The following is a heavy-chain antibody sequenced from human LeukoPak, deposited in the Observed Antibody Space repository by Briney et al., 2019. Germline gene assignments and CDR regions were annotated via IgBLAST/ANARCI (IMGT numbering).Heavy chain of an antibody. CDR3: ARVPIWGQQLDY. CDR1: GFTFSSYS. J-gene: IGHJ4*02. Sequence: GGSLRLSCAASGFTFSSYSMNWVRQAPGKGLEWVSSISSSSSYIYYADSVKGRFTISRDNAKNSLYLQMNSLRAEDTAVYYCARVPIWGQQLDYWGQGTLVTVSS. CDR2: ISSSSSYI. V-gene: IGHV3-21*01. D-gene: IGHD6-13*01.